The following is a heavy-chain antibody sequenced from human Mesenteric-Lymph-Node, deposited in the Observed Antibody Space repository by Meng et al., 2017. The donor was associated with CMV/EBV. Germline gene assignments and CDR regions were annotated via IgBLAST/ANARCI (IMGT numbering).Heavy chain of an antibody. V-gene: IGHV4-59*01. CDR3: ARESDSYYYYGMDV. CDR2: IYYSGNT. D-gene: IGHD2-21*02. J-gene: IGHJ6*02. CDR1: GGSINNYY. Sequence: SETLSLTCTVSGGSINNYYWSWIRQPPGKGLEWIGYIYYSGNTKYNPSLKSRVTMSVDTSKNQFSLKLSSVTAADTAVYYCARESDSYYYYGMDVWGQGTTVTVSS.